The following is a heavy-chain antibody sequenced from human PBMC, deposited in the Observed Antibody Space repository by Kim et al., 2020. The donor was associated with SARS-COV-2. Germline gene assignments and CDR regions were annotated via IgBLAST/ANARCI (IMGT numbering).Heavy chain of an antibody. V-gene: IGHV3-21*01. J-gene: IGHJ6*02. CDR1: GFTFSTSG. D-gene: IGHD1-1*01. Sequence: GGSLRLSCAASGFTFSTSGMNWARQAPGKGLEWVSHINPIISHIYYADSVRGRFTISRDNAKNSLYLQMNDLRVEDTAVYYCARDSVEPARNSGMDVWG. CDR3: ARDSVEPARNSGMDV. CDR2: INPIISHI.